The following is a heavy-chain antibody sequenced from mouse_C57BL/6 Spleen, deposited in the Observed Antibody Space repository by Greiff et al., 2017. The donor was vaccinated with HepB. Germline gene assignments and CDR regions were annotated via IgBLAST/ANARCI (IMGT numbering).Heavy chain of an antibody. Sequence: VQLQQSGPELVKPGASVKISCKASGYAFSSSWMNWVKQRPGKGLEWIGRIYPGDGDTNYNGKFKGKATLTADKSSSTAYMLLSSLTSEDSAVYFCARSGYYGSSFDYWGQGTTLTVSS. CDR2: IYPGDGDT. CDR1: GYAFSSSW. D-gene: IGHD1-1*01. CDR3: ARSGYYGSSFDY. V-gene: IGHV1-82*01. J-gene: IGHJ2*01.